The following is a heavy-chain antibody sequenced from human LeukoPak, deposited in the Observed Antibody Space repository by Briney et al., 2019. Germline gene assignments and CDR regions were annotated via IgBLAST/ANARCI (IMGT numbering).Heavy chain of an antibody. V-gene: IGHV1-69*05. CDR3: AREREEYYYGSGSYYKDLGYFDY. CDR1: GGTFSSYA. J-gene: IGHJ4*02. Sequence: SVKVSCKASGGTFSSYAISWVRQAPGQGLEWMGRIIPIFGTANYAQKFQGRVTVTTDESTSTAYMELSSLRSEDTAVYYCAREREEYYYGSGSYYKDLGYFDYWAREPWSPSPQ. CDR2: IIPIFGTA. D-gene: IGHD3-10*01.